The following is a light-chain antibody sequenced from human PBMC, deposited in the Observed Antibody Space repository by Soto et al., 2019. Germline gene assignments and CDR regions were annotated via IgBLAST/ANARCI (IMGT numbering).Light chain of an antibody. V-gene: IGLV8-61*01. CDR2: STN. Sequence: QAVVTQEPSFSVSPGGTVTLTCALSSGSVSASYYPSWYQLTPGQAPRTLIYSTNIRSSGVPDRFSGSILGNKAALTITGAQADDESDYYCVLYLGNDMVFGGGTKVTVL. CDR3: VLYLGNDMV. CDR1: SGSVSASYY. J-gene: IGLJ3*02.